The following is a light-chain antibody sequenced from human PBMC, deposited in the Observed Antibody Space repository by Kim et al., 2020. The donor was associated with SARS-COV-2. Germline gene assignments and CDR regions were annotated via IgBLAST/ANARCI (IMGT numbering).Light chain of an antibody. V-gene: IGLV10-54*04. CDR1: SNNVGNEG. CDR3: SAWDSSLSAWV. J-gene: IGLJ3*02. CDR2: RNN. Sequence: PTAKLTCTGNSNNVGNEGAAWMQKHQGHPPKLLSYRNNNRPSGISERFSASRSGNTASLTITGLQPEDEADYYCSAWDSSLSAWVFGGGTQLTVL.